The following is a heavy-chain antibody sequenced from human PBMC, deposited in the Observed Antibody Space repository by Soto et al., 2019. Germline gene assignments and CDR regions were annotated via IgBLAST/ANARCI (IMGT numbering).Heavy chain of an antibody. D-gene: IGHD5-12*01. CDR3: ARDKLNSGYSYYYGMDV. V-gene: IGHV1-3*01. Sequence: GASVKVSCKASGYTFTSYAMHWVRQAPGQRLEWMGWINAGNGNTKYSQKFQGRVTITRDTSASTAYMELSSLRSEDTAVYYCARDKLNSGYSYYYGMDVWGQGTTVTVSS. CDR2: INAGNGNT. J-gene: IGHJ6*02. CDR1: GYTFTSYA.